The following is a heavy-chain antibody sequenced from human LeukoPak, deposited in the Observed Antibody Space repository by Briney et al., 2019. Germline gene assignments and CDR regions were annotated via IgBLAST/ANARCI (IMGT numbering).Heavy chain of an antibody. V-gene: IGHV3-48*04. CDR1: GFTFSSYS. CDR3: ARVLRYCSGGNCYSGGLGYMDV. Sequence: GGSLRLSCAASGFTFSSYSMNWVRQAPGKGLEWVSSISRSGSTKYYADSVKGRFTISRDNAKNSLFLQMNSLRAEDTAAYYCARVLRYCSGGNCYSGGLGYMDVWGKGTTVTISS. J-gene: IGHJ6*03. D-gene: IGHD2-15*01. CDR2: ISRSGSTK.